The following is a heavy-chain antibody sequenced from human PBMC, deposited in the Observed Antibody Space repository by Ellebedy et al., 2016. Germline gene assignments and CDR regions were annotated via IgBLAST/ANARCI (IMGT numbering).Heavy chain of an antibody. Sequence: GESLKISCVASGFTFRNFFMSWVRQAPGGGLEWISTISGDGDTTFSADSVKGRFTISRDNSRYTLYLQMDSLTAADTAVYYCYYGHYSGSWGQGTLVTVSS. CDR1: GFTFRNFF. V-gene: IGHV3-23*01. CDR3: YYGHYSGS. D-gene: IGHD4-17*01. CDR2: ISGDGDTT. J-gene: IGHJ4*02.